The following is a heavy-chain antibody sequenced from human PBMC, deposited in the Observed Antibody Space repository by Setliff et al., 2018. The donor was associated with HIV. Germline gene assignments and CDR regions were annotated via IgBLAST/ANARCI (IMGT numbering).Heavy chain of an antibody. CDR1: GYIFTSYG. V-gene: IGHV1-18*01. CDR2: STVYNGNT. CDR3: AKDPSVTVTTI. Sequence: GASVKVSCKASGYIFTSYGITWVRQAPGQGPEWMGWSTVYNGNTNYAQKFQGRVTMTMDTSTGTAYMELRSLRSDDTAVYYCAKDPSVTVTTIWGQGTMVTVSS. D-gene: IGHD4-17*01. J-gene: IGHJ3*02.